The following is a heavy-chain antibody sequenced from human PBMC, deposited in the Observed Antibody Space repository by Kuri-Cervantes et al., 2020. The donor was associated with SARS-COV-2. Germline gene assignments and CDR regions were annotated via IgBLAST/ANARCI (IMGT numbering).Heavy chain of an antibody. CDR2: ISGSGGST. CDR3: AKARPIGY. J-gene: IGHJ4*02. V-gene: IGHV3-23*01. Sequence: GESLKISCAASGFTVSSNYMSWVRQAPGKGLEWVSAISGSGGSTYYADSVKGRFTISRDNSKDTLYLQMNSLRAEDTAVYYCAKARPIGYWGQGTLVTVSS. CDR1: GFTVSSNY.